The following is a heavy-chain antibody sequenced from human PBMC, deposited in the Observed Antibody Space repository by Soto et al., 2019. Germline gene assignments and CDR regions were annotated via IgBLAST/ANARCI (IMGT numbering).Heavy chain of an antibody. V-gene: IGHV4-38-2*01. CDR1: GYSISSGYY. CDR2: IYHSGRT. D-gene: IGHD3-22*01. J-gene: IGHJ4*02. Sequence: SETLSLTCAVSGYSISSGYYWGWLRQPPGKGLEWIGSIYHSGRTYYNPSLKSRVTISVDTSKNQFSLKLSSVTAADTAVYYCARVDAYYYDSRSTYYFDYWGQGTLVTISS. CDR3: ARVDAYYYDSRSTYYFDY.